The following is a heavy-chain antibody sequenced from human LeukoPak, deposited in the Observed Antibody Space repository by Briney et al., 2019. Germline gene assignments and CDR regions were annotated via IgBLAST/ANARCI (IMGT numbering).Heavy chain of an antibody. CDR2: INPNSGGT. CDR3: ASPDYYGPGSYQFDP. J-gene: IGHJ5*02. D-gene: IGHD3-10*01. V-gene: IGHV1-2*02. Sequence: ASVKVSCKASSHTFTGYYMHWVRQAPGQGLEWMGWINPNSGGTKYAQKFRGRVTLTTDTSVSTAYMDLASLTFDDTAVYYCASPDYYGPGSYQFDPWGQGSLVIVSS. CDR1: SHTFTGYY.